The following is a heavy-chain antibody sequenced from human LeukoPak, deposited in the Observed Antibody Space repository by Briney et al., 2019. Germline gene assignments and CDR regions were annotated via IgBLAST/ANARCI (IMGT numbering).Heavy chain of an antibody. CDR1: GGSISSSYYY. Sequence: SETLSLTCTVSGGSISSSYYYWGWIRQPPGKGLEWIGSIFYTGTTFYNPSLKSRVTISIDTSKNHFSLKLTSVTAADTAVYYCARDVGTIAHGDYDHDFWGQGTLVTVSS. CDR2: IFYTGTT. J-gene: IGHJ4*02. D-gene: IGHD4-17*01. V-gene: IGHV4-39*07. CDR3: ARDVGTIAHGDYDHDF.